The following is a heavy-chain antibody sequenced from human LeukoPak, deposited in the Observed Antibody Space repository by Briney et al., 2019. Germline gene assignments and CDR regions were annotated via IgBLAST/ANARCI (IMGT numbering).Heavy chain of an antibody. CDR1: GYTFTSYG. Sequence: ASVKVSCKASGYTFTSYGISWVRQAPGQGLEGMGWISPSSGNTNYVQNLQGRVSMTTDTSTSTVYMELRSLRSDDTAVYYCARYGGTNRSFDYWGPGTLVSVSS. CDR3: ARYGGTNRSFDY. D-gene: IGHD1-14*01. CDR2: ISPSSGNT. V-gene: IGHV1-18*01. J-gene: IGHJ4*02.